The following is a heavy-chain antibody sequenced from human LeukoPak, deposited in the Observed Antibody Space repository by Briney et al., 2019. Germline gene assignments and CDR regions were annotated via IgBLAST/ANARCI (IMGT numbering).Heavy chain of an antibody. V-gene: IGHV1-18*01. CDR3: ARGRGFGEPNNPFDY. CDR2: ISAYNGNT. CDR1: GYTFTSYG. J-gene: IGHJ4*02. D-gene: IGHD3-10*01. Sequence: AASVKVSCKASGYTFTSYGISWVRQAPGQGLEWMGWISAYNGNTNYAQKLQGRVTMTTDTSTSTAYMELRSLRSDDTAVYYCARGRGFGEPNNPFDYWGQGTLVTVSS.